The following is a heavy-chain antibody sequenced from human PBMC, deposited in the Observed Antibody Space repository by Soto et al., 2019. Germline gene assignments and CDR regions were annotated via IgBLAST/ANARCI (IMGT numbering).Heavy chain of an antibody. V-gene: IGHV3-74*01. CDR3: AREAPFATDLDY. CDR1: GFVFSGYW. J-gene: IGHJ4*02. D-gene: IGHD3-3*01. Sequence: EVQLVESGGGLVQPGKSLRLSCAASGFVFSGYWMDWVRQAPGKGLVWVSRISSDGSSTNYADSVKGRFTISRDHVKNTLYLQMNSLRAEDTAVYYCAREAPFATDLDYLGEGSLGTVSS. CDR2: ISSDGSST.